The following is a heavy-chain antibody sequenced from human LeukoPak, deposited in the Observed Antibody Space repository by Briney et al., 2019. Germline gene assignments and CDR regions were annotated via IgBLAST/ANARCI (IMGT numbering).Heavy chain of an antibody. D-gene: IGHD1-26*01. CDR2: INHSGST. V-gene: IGHV4-34*01. J-gene: IGHJ4*02. CDR1: GGSFSGYY. CDR3: ARDSRGGSPTPFHY. Sequence: KPSETLSLTCAVYGGSFSGYYWNWIRQPPGKGLEWIGEINHSGSTNYNPSLKSRVTISVDTSKNQFSLKLSSVTAADTAVYYCARDSRGGSPTPFHYWGQGTLVTVSS.